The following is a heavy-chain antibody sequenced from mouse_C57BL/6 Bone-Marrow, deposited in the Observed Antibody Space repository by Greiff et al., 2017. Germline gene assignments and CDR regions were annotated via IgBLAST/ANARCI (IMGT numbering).Heavy chain of an antibody. CDR1: GYAFSSYW. CDR3: ARYDGYYVDWYFDV. Sequence: QVQLQQSGAELVKPGASVKISCKASGYAFSSYWMNWVKQRPGKGLEWIGQIYPGDGDTNYNGKFKGKATLTADKSSSTAYMQLSSLTSEDSAVYFCARYDGYYVDWYFDVWGTGTTVTVSS. V-gene: IGHV1-80*01. D-gene: IGHD2-3*01. CDR2: IYPGDGDT. J-gene: IGHJ1*03.